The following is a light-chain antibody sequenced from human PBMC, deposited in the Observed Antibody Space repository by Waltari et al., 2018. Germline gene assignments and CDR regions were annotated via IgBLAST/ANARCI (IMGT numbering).Light chain of an antibody. Sequence: VLTQSPGTLSLSPGERATLPCRASQSVRSSYLAWYQQKPGQAPRLLIYDASSRATGTPGRFSGSGSGTDFTLTISRLEPEDFAVYHCQQYGTSPWTFGQGTKVEIK. CDR2: DAS. V-gene: IGKV3-20*01. J-gene: IGKJ1*01. CDR1: QSVRSSY. CDR3: QQYGTSPWT.